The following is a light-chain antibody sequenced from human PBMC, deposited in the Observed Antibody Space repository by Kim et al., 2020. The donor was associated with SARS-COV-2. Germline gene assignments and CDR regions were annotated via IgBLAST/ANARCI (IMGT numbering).Light chain of an antibody. J-gene: IGLJ2*01. CDR3: AAWDDSLSGLV. CDR1: DSNTGSNY. Sequence: QVVTSSCSGNDSNTGSNYVYWYQQLPGTAPKLLIYRNNQRPSGVPDRFSGSKSGTSASLAISGLRSEDEADYSCAAWDDSLSGLVFGGGTQLTVL. CDR2: RNN. V-gene: IGLV1-47*01.